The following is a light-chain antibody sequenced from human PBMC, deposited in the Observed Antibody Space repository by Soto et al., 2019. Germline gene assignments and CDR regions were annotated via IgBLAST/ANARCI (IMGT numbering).Light chain of an antibody. J-gene: IGKJ1*01. CDR1: QSISSW. Sequence: DIQMTQSPSTLSASVGDRDTITCRASQSISSWLAWYQQKPVKAPKLLIYDASSLESGVPSRFSGSGSGTEFTLTIISLQPDDFATYYCQQYNSYSGTFGQGTKVDI. CDR2: DAS. CDR3: QQYNSYSGT. V-gene: IGKV1-5*01.